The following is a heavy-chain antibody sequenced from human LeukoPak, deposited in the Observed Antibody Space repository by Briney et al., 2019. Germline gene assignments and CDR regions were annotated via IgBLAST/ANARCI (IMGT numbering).Heavy chain of an antibody. D-gene: IGHD6-13*01. CDR2: IYYSGST. V-gene: IGHV4-39*07. CDR1: GGSISSSSYY. Sequence: SETLSLTCTVSGGSISSSSYYWGWIRQPPGKGLEWIGNIYYSGSTYYNPSLKSRVTISVDTSKNQLSLKLSSVTAADTAVYYCARAHSSSWYPPDYWGQGTLATVSS. CDR3: ARAHSSSWYPPDY. J-gene: IGHJ4*02.